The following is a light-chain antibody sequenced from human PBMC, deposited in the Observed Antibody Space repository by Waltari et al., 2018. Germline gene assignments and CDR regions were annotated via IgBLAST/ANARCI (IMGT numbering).Light chain of an antibody. V-gene: IGKV1-5*03. CDR3: QQYYSYVWS. CDR2: KAS. CDR1: QSVNSW. Sequence: DIQMTQSPSTLSASVGDRVTITCRASQSVNSWLAWYQQKPGKAPKLLILKASTLESGVPSRFSGSGSGTEFTLTISSLQPDDFATYYCQQYYSYVWSFGQGTKVEIK. J-gene: IGKJ1*01.